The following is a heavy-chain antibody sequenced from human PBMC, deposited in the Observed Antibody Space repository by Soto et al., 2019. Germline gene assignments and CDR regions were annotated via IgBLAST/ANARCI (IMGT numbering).Heavy chain of an antibody. J-gene: IGHJ6*02. Sequence: PSETLSLTCTVSGGSISSGDYYWSWIRQPPGKGLEWIGYIYYSGSTYYNPSLKSRVTISVDTSKNQFSLKLSSVTAADTAVYYCARDETPWGSGSYYMDGGARNYYYYGMDVWGQGTTVTVSS. D-gene: IGHD3-10*01. CDR2: IYYSGST. CDR3: ARDETPWGSGSYYMDGGARNYYYYGMDV. V-gene: IGHV4-30-4*01. CDR1: GGSISSGDYY.